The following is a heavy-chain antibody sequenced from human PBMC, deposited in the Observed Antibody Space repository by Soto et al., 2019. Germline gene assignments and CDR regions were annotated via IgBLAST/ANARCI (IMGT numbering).Heavy chain of an antibody. Sequence: QVQLVQSGAEVKKPASSVKVSCTTSGDSFSTFAFSWVRQAPGQGLEWMGAIIPRFGKPANYAPKFQDRGTITADKSTTTVYMEVRSLRSEHTAVYYCARSRFLDYLGQGTPVTVAS. J-gene: IGHJ4*02. CDR3: ARSRFLDY. V-gene: IGHV1-69*06. D-gene: IGHD3-3*01. CDR1: GDSFSTFA. CDR2: IIPRFGKPA.